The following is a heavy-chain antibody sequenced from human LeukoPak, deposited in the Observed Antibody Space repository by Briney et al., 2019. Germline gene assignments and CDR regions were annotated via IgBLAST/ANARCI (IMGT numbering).Heavy chain of an antibody. J-gene: IGHJ4*02. D-gene: IGHD3-22*01. Sequence: GGSLRLSCAASGFTFSSSAMSWVRQAPGKGLEWVSSITDSGDGTYYADSVKGRFTISRDNSKNTLYLQMNSLRAEDTAVYYCAKDRSRSKTYYYDSSGLTPFDYWGQGTLVTVSS. CDR3: AKDRSRSKTYYYDSSGLTPFDY. CDR2: ITDSGDGT. CDR1: GFTFSSSA. V-gene: IGHV3-23*01.